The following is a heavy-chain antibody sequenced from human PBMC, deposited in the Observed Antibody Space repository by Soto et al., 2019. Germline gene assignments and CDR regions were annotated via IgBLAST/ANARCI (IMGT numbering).Heavy chain of an antibody. D-gene: IGHD3-10*01. CDR2: ISSGSSYI. CDR3: ARDILSGGAYPDS. J-gene: IGHJ5*01. V-gene: IGHV3-21*01. Sequence: GGSLRLSCAASGFTFSTYTMNWVRQAPGKGLEWISSISSGSSYIYYAGSVKGRFTISRDNAKNSLFLQMNSLRADDTAVYYCARDILSGGAYPDSWGQGTKVTVSS. CDR1: GFTFSTYT.